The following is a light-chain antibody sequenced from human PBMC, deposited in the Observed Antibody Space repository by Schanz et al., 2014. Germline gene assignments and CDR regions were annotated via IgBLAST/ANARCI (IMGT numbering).Light chain of an antibody. V-gene: IGLV2-14*01. J-gene: IGLJ3*02. CDR2: EVT. CDR3: SSYTSIGTRV. CDR1: SSDVGGYNF. Sequence: QSALTQPPSASGSPGQSVTISCTGTSSDVGGYNFVSWYQQHPGKAPKLMIYEVTKRPSGVSNRFSGSKSGNTASLTISGLQAEDEADYYCSSYTSIGTRVFGGGTKLTVL.